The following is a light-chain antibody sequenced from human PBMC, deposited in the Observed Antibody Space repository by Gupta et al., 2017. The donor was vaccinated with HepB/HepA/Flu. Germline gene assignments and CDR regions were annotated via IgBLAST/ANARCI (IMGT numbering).Light chain of an antibody. Sequence: EIVLTQSPGTLSSSPGERAALSCRASQSVSSSYLAWYQQKPGQAPRLLIYGASNRASGIPDRFSGSGSGTDFTLTISRLEPEDFAVYYCQQYGTLPRTFGQGTKVEIK. J-gene: IGKJ1*01. V-gene: IGKV3-20*01. CDR1: QSVSSSY. CDR2: GAS. CDR3: QQYGTLPRT.